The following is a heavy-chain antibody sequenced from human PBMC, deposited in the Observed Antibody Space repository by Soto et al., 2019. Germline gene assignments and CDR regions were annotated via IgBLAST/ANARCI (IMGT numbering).Heavy chain of an antibody. CDR2: ISYDGSNQ. J-gene: IGHJ3*02. V-gene: IGHV3-30*18. CDR3: AKTYYDFWSGKRPGAFDI. D-gene: IGHD3-3*01. CDR1: GFTFNIYG. Sequence: GGSLRLSCAASGFTFNIYGMHWVRQAPDKGLEWVALISYDGSNQYYADSVKGRFTISRDNSKNTLYLQMNSLRAEDTAVYYCAKTYYDFWSGKRPGAFDIWGQGTMVTVSS.